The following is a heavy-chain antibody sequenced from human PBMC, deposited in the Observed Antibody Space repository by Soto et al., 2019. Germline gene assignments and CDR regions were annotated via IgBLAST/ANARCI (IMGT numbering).Heavy chain of an antibody. J-gene: IGHJ4*02. V-gene: IGHV3-23*01. D-gene: IGHD6-25*01. CDR2: LSGSGGTT. CDR1: GFTFSNYA. Sequence: EVQLLESGGGLVQPGRSLRLSCAASGFTFSNYAMSWVRQAPGQGLDWVSALSGSGGTTYYAVSVKGRVTISRDNSKNTLFLQMNSLRAEDAAVYYCAKFFVETGSNSGWPWSFHYWGQGTLVTVSS. CDR3: AKFFVETGSNSGWPWSFHY.